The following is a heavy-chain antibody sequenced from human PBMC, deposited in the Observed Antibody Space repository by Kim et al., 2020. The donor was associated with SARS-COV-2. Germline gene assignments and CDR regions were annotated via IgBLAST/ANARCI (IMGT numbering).Heavy chain of an antibody. J-gene: IGHJ4*02. CDR3: AKAERPPSLLDY. D-gene: IGHD6-25*01. Sequence: GGSLRLSCVASGFTFSSYAMYWVRQAPGRGLEWVATISSEGSRNFYVDSAKGRFTISRDNSKNTLYLHMNSLRAEDTALYYCAKAERPPSLLDYCGLGTL. V-gene: IGHV3-30*04. CDR2: ISSEGSRN. CDR1: GFTFSSYA.